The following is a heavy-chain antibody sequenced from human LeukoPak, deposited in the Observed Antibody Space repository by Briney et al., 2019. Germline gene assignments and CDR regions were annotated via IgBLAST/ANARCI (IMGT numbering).Heavy chain of an antibody. Sequence: SETLSLTCSVFADSMNNYYWTWIRQPPGKGLEWVGNMHPGGTTKFHPSLEGRVTMSIDTSNKQFSLRLRSVTAADTATYYCERAGSSSTSWILDYWGQGTLATVSS. CDR3: ERAGSSSTSWILDY. V-gene: IGHV4-59*01. J-gene: IGHJ4*02. CDR2: MHPGGTT. CDR1: ADSMNNYY. D-gene: IGHD2-2*01.